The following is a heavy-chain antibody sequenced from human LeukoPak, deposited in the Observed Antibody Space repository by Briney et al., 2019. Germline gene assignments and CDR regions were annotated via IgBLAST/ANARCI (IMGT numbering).Heavy chain of an antibody. CDR1: GGTFSSYA. Sequence: GASVKVSCKASGGTFSSYAIIWVRQAPGQGLEWMGRIIPILGIANYAQKFQGRVTITADKSTSTAYMELSSLRSEDTAVYYCARADGSYHFDYWGQGTLVTVSS. CDR2: IIPILGIA. V-gene: IGHV1-69*04. CDR3: ARADGSYHFDY. J-gene: IGHJ4*02. D-gene: IGHD1-26*01.